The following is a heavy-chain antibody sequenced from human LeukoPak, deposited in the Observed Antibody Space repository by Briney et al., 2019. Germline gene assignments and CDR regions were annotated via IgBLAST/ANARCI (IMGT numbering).Heavy chain of an antibody. CDR2: ISGSGGST. CDR3: AKDQVATITFDY. CDR1: GLTFSSYA. D-gene: IGHD5-12*01. Sequence: GGSLRLSCAASGLTFSSYAMSWVRQAPGKGLEWVSAISGSGGSTYYADSVKGRFTISRDNSKNTLYLQMNSLRAEDTAVYYCAKDQVATITFDYWGQGTLVTVSS. J-gene: IGHJ4*02. V-gene: IGHV3-23*01.